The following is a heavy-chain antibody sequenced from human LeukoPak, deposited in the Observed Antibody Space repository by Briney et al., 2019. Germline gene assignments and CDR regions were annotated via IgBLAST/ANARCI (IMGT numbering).Heavy chain of an antibody. CDR2: IRYDGNNK. Sequence: QPGGSLRLSCAASGFPFSDYVMRWVRQAPGKGLERVAVIRYDGNNKYYADSVKGRFTISRDNSKNMLYLQMNSLGTEDTAVYYCAKDRWGAVASFDYWGQGTLVTVSS. J-gene: IGHJ4*02. CDR1: GFPFSDYV. V-gene: IGHV3-30*02. CDR3: AKDRWGAVASFDY. D-gene: IGHD6-19*01.